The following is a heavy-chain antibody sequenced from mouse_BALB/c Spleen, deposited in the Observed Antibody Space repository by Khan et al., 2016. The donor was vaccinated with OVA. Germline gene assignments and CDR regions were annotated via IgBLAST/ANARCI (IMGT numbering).Heavy chain of an antibody. V-gene: IGHV3-2*02. J-gene: IGHJ3*01. Sequence: EVQLVESGPGLVKPSQSLSLTCTVTGFSITSDYAWNWIRQFPGNRLEWMGYINSNGGTSYLPSLQSRISITRDTSKNQFFLQFNSVTSEDSGTNYYAKWVAYWGQGNL. CDR2: INSNGGT. CDR1: GFSITSDYA. CDR3: AKWVAY.